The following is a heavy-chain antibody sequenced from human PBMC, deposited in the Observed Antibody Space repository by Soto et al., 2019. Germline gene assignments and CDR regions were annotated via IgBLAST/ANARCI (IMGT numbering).Heavy chain of an antibody. CDR2: ISAYNGNT. CDR1: GYTFTSYG. CDR3: ARDRRVYYGSGSYFDAFDI. V-gene: IGHV1-18*01. Sequence: QVQLVQSGAEVKKPGASVKVSCKASGYTFTSYGISWVRQAPGQGLEWMGWISAYNGNTNYAQKLQGRVTMTTDTSTSTDYMALRSLRSDDTDVYYCARDRRVYYGSGSYFDAFDIWGQGTMVTVSS. J-gene: IGHJ3*02. D-gene: IGHD3-10*01.